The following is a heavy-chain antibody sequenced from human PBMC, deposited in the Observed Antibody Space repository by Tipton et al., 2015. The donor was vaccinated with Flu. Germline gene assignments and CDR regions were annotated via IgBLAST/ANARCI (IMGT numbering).Heavy chain of an antibody. V-gene: IGHV4-4*07. J-gene: IGHJ3*02. CDR1: GDSMITDY. D-gene: IGHD3-3*01. CDR2: VSLTGST. Sequence: TLSLTCSVSGDSMITDYWSWIRQSAGKGLEWIGRVSLTGSTNSNPSLRSRVSMSVDTSKRQVSLELRSVTAADTAIYYCATDGQDLEWFGPEAFEIWGQGTMVTVSS. CDR3: ATDGQDLEWFGPEAFEI.